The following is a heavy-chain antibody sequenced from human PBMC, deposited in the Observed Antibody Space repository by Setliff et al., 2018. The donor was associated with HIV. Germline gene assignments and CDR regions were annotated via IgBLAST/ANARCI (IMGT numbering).Heavy chain of an antibody. V-gene: IGHV3-53*05. CDR2: LYSGGST. CDR1: GFTVSSNY. J-gene: IGHJ4*02. CDR3: ARPIHYYDSSGYGY. Sequence: GGSLRLSCAASGFTVSSNYMSWVRQAPGKGLEWVSVLYSGGSTYYADSVKGRFTISRDNSKNTLYLQMNSLRAEDTAVYYCARPIHYYDSSGYGYWGQGTLVTVSS. D-gene: IGHD3-22*01.